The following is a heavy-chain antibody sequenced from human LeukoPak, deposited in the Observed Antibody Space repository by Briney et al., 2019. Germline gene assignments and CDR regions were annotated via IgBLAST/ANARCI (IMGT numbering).Heavy chain of an antibody. D-gene: IGHD5-12*01. J-gene: IGHJ4*02. CDR1: GYTFTGYY. CDR3: AREGSGYPY. Sequence: APVKVSCKASGYTFTGYYMHWVRQAPGQGLEWMGWINPNSGGTNYAQKFQGRVTMTRDTSISTAYMEVSRLTSDDAAVFYCAREGSGYPYWGQGTLVTVSS. V-gene: IGHV1-2*02. CDR2: INPNSGGT.